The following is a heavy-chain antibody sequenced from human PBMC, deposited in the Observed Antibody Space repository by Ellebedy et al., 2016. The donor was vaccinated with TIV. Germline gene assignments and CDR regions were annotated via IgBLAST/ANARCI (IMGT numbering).Heavy chain of an antibody. J-gene: IGHJ3*02. Sequence: GESLKISCKGSGYSFNTYWIGWVRQMPGKGLEWMGIIYPGDSDTRYSPSFQGQVTISADKSISTAYLQWSSLKASDTAMYYCARRAGVVVVITGDAFDIWGQGTMVTVSS. V-gene: IGHV5-51*01. D-gene: IGHD3-22*01. CDR3: ARRAGVVVVITGDAFDI. CDR1: GYSFNTYW. CDR2: IYPGDSDT.